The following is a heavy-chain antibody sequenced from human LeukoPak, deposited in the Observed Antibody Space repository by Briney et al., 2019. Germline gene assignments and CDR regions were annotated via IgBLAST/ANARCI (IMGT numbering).Heavy chain of an antibody. CDR3: ARVTTVMYNWFDP. D-gene: IGHD4-17*01. V-gene: IGHV1-69*13. J-gene: IGHJ5*02. CDR1: GGTFSSDG. Sequence: ASVKVSCKASGGTFSSDGISWVRQAPGQGLEWMGGIIPIFGTANYAQKFQGRVTITADESTSTAYMELSSLRSEDTAVYYCARVTTVMYNWFDPWGQGTLVTVSS. CDR2: IIPIFGTA.